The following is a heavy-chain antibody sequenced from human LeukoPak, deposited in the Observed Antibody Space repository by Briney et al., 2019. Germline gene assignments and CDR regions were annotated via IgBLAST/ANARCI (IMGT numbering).Heavy chain of an antibody. CDR1: GFTFSSSA. J-gene: IGHJ3*02. CDR2: ISASGGST. V-gene: IGHV3-23*01. CDR3: ARDQVLWFGEVDAFDI. D-gene: IGHD3-10*01. Sequence: GGSLRLSCAASGFTFSSSAMSWVRQVPGKGLEWVSGISASGGSTYYADSVRGRFTISRDNSKNTLYLQMNSLRAEDTAVYYCARDQVLWFGEVDAFDIWGQGTMVTVSS.